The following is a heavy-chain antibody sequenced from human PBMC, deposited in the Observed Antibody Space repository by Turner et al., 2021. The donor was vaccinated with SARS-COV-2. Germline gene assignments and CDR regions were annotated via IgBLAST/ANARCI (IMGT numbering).Heavy chain of an antibody. CDR2: ISYDGSNK. CDR3: AKSQGLYCSGGSCYSAVFDY. D-gene: IGHD2-15*01. J-gene: IGHJ4*02. CDR1: GFTVSSYG. Sequence: QVQLVESGGGEVQPGRSLRLSCAASGFTVSSYGMHWVRQAPGKGLGWVAVISYDGSNKYYADSVKGRFTISRDNSKNTLYLQMNSLRAEDTAVYYCAKSQGLYCSGGSCYSAVFDYWGQGTLVPSPQ. V-gene: IGHV3-30*18.